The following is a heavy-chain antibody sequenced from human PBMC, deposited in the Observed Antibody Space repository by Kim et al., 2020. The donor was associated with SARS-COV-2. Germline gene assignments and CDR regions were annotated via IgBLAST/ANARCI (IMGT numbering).Heavy chain of an antibody. D-gene: IGHD3-3*01. Sequence: SETLSLTCTVSGGSISSYYWSWIRQPPGKGLEWIGYIYYSGSTNYNPSLKSRVTISVDTSKNQFSLKLSSVTAADTAVYYCARHGALSIFGVVTHTYYYYRAVWGKGPTLTVS. CDR1: GGSISSYY. V-gene: IGHV4-59*08. CDR3: ARHGALSIFGVVTHTYYYYRAV. J-gene: IGHJ6*03. CDR2: IYYSGST.